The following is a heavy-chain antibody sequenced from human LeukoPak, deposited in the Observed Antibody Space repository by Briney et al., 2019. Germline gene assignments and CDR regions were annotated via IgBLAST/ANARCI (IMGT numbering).Heavy chain of an antibody. V-gene: IGHV3-21*01. CDR1: GFTFSIYA. CDR2: ISSSSSYI. D-gene: IGHD6-19*01. Sequence: PGGSLRLSCAASGFTFSIYAMSWVRQAPGKGLEWVSSISSSSSYIYYADSVKGRFTISRDNAKNSLYLQMNSLRAEDTAVYYCARDSDESVLYSSGWPSTIGYWGQGTLVTVSS. J-gene: IGHJ4*02. CDR3: ARDSDESVLYSSGWPSTIGY.